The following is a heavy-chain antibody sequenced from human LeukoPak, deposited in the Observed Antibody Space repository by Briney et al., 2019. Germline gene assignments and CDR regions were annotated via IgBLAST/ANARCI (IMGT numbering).Heavy chain of an antibody. CDR1: GYTFTSYY. Sequence: GASVKVSCKASGYTFTSYYMHWVRQAPGQGLEWMGWMNPNSGNTGYAQKFQGRVTITRNTSISTAYMELSSLRSEDTAVYYCAREAAAGTLDYWGQGTLVTVSS. V-gene: IGHV1-8*03. CDR2: MNPNSGNT. CDR3: AREAAAGTLDY. J-gene: IGHJ4*02. D-gene: IGHD6-13*01.